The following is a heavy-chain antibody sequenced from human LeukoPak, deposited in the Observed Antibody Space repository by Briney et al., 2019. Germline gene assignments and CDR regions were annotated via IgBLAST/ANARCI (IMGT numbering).Heavy chain of an antibody. Sequence: GGSLRLSCAGSGFTFSTYAMSWVRQAPGKGLEWVSGISDSGSTAFYADSVKGRFTSSRDNPKNTLYLQINSLRAEDTAVYYCAKDMQTWPRFPDYWGQGTLVTVSS. J-gene: IGHJ4*02. CDR1: GFTFSTYA. CDR3: AKDMQTWPRFPDY. D-gene: IGHD5-12*01. V-gene: IGHV3-23*01. CDR2: ISDSGSTA.